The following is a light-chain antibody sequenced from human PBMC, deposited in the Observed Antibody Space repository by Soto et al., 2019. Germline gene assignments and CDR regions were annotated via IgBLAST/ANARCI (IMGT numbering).Light chain of an antibody. CDR3: TSYAGTNNYVV. CDR2: EVI. J-gene: IGLJ2*01. CDR1: SSDVGGYNF. Sequence: QSVLTQPPSASGSPGQSVTISCTGTSSDVGGYNFVSWYQQHPGKAPKLIIYEVIKRPSGVPDRFSGSKSGNTASLTVSGLQAEDEADYYCTSYAGTNNYVVFGGGTKLTFL. V-gene: IGLV2-8*01.